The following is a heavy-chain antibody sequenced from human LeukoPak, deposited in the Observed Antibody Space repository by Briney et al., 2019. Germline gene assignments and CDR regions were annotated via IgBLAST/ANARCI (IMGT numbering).Heavy chain of an antibody. J-gene: IGHJ6*03. CDR1: GGSFSGYY. D-gene: IGHD3-3*01. V-gene: IGHV4-34*01. CDR2: INHSGST. CDR3: ARGVVVFWSGYYPSYYYYYYYMDV. Sequence: KPSETLSLTCAVYGGSFSGYYWSWIRQPPGKGLEWIGEINHSGSTNYNPSLKSRVTISVDTSKNQFSLKLSSVTAADTAVYYCARGVVVFWSGYYPSYYYYYYYMDVWGKGTTVTVSS.